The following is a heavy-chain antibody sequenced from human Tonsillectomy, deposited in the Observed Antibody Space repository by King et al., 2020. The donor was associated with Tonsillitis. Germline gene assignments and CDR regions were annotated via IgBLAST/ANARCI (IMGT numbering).Heavy chain of an antibody. V-gene: IGHV4-59*01. CDR3: ARDPSLLSDYDFWSSAPVYYGMDV. Sequence: QLQESGPGLVKPSETMSLTCTVSGGSISSYYWSWIRQPPGKGLEWIGYIYYSGSTNYNPSLKSRVTISVDTSKNQFSLKLSSVTAADTAVYYCARDPSLLSDYDFWSSAPVYYGMDVWGQGTTVTVSS. CDR2: IYYSGST. CDR1: GGSISSYY. D-gene: IGHD3-3*01. J-gene: IGHJ6*02.